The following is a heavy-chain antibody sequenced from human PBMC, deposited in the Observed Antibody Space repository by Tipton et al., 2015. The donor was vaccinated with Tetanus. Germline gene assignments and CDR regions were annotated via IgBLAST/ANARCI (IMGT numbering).Heavy chain of an antibody. V-gene: IGHV4-59*01. CDR2: VFYTGIT. D-gene: IGHD2-8*02. CDR3: ARYHCTGTTCQHLDH. J-gene: IGHJ4*01. CDR1: GGSFSGYY. Sequence: GLVKPSETLSLTCAVYGGSFSGYYWSWIRQPPGKGLECIGYVFYTGITNYNPPFESRVTMSVDTSKNQISLKLRSVTAADTAVYYCARYHCTGTTCQHLDHWGQGTLVTVSS.